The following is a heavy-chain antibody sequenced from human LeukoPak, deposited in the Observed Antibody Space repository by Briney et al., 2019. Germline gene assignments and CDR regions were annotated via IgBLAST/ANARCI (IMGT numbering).Heavy chain of an antibody. Sequence: GGSLRLSCAVSGFTFSGFWMSWSRQAPGKGLEWVASINSDGSEGYYADVVKGRFTISRDNAKNSLYLQISSLRAEDTAVYYCVKDSPPRYSGSPPAYWGQGTLVTVSS. D-gene: IGHD1-26*01. J-gene: IGHJ4*02. V-gene: IGHV3-7*03. CDR2: INSDGSEG. CDR3: VKDSPPRYSGSPPAY. CDR1: GFTFSGFW.